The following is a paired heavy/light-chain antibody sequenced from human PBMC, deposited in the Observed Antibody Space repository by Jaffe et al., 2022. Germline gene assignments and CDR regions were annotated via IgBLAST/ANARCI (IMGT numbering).Light chain of an antibody. V-gene: IGKV3-20*01. CDR3: QQYGPSPLYT. Sequence: EIVLTQSPGTLSLSPGDRATLSCRASQYVMDTRLAWYQQTPGQPPRLLIYGTSTRATGIPDRFSGSGSGTDFTLTITRLEPEDFAVYYCQQYGPSPLYTFAQGTKLEIK. CDR1: QYVMDTR. J-gene: IGKJ2*01. CDR2: GTS.
Heavy chain of an antibody. D-gene: IGHD2-21*01. V-gene: IGHV4-4*02. J-gene: IGHJ4*02. CDR3: TRNNNYSLDR. CDR2: VVHIGNT. CDR1: GYSIGNGYW. Sequence: QVQLQESGPGLVKPSGTLSLTCAVSGYSIGNGYWWSWVRQSPGKGLEWIGEVVHIGNTNFNPSLKSRVTISMDTSKNQFSLSLSSVTAADTAFYFCTRNNNYSLDRWGQGTLVTVSS.